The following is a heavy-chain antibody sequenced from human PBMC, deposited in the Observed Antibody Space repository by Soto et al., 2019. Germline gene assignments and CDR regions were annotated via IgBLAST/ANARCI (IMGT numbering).Heavy chain of an antibody. CDR2: ISYDGSNK. CDR1: GFTFSSYA. V-gene: IGHV3-30-3*01. CDR3: ASPSPGIAVAGTMEYYFDY. J-gene: IGHJ4*02. D-gene: IGHD6-19*01. Sequence: GGSLRLSCAASGFTFSSYAMHWVRQAPGKGLEWVAVISYDGSNKYYADSVKGRFTISRDNSKNTLYLQMNSLRAEDTAVYYCASPSPGIAVAGTMEYYFDYWGQGTLVTVSS.